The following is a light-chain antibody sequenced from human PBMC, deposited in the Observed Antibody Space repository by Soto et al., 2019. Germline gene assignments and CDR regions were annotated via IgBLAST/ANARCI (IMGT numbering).Light chain of an antibody. CDR1: SSDVGGYNF. CDR3: CSHSASIHWV. CDR2: EVL. J-gene: IGLJ3*02. V-gene: IGLV2-14*03. Sequence: QSALPQPDSVSGSPGQSITISCTGTSSDVGGYNFVSWYQQHPGNAPKLIIHEVLNRPSGVSSRFSGSKSGNTASLTISGLQSEDDAVYYCCSHSASIHWVFGGGTKLTVL.